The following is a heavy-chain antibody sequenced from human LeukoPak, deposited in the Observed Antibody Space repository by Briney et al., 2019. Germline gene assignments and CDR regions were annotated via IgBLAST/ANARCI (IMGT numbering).Heavy chain of an antibody. J-gene: IGHJ5*02. Sequence: SETLSLTCTVSGGSITSSGFYWGWIRPPPGKGLEWIGNIYYGGSAYYNPSLKSRVTISVDTSKNQFSLKLSSVTAADTAVYYCARQPNIVVVDNWFDPWGQGTLVAVSS. CDR2: IYYGGSA. V-gene: IGHV4-39*07. CDR1: GGSITSSGFY. D-gene: IGHD2-15*01. CDR3: ARQPNIVVVDNWFDP.